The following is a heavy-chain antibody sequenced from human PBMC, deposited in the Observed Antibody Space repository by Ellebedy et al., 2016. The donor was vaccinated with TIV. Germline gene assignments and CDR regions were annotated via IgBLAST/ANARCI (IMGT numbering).Heavy chain of an antibody. D-gene: IGHD3-16*01. CDR3: IKESNPGGLDY. CDR2: IYGNGGRI. V-gene: IGHV3-9*01. J-gene: IGHJ4*02. Sequence: GGSLRLXXAASGFNFDEYGTHWIRLVAGKGLEWVSGIYGNGGRIGYADSVEGRFTVSRDNDKNSVYLQMDRLRPEDTALYYCIKESNPGGLDYWGQGALVTVSS. CDR1: GFNFDEYG.